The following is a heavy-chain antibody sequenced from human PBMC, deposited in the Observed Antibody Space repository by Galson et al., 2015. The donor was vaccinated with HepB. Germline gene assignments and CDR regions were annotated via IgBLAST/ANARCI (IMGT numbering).Heavy chain of an antibody. Sequence: LSLTCTVSGGSISSTSHHWGWIRQPPGKGLEWIGSSYYSGVTNYHPSLKSRVPISVDTSKNQFSLRLTSVTAADTAVYYCARVSTSSSGWYVRYGLDVWGQGTTVTVSS. D-gene: IGHD6-19*01. CDR2: SYYSGVT. CDR1: GGSISSTSHH. CDR3: ARVSTSSSGWYVRYGLDV. J-gene: IGHJ6*02. V-gene: IGHV4-39*07.